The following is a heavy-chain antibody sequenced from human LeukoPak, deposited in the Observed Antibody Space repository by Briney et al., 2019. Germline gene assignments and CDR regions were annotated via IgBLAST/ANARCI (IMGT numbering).Heavy chain of an antibody. CDR2: ISYDGSNK. V-gene: IGHV3-30*18. Sequence: SFISYDGSNKYYADSVKGRFTISRDNSKNTLSLQMNSLRVEDTAVYYCAKDRWVAANFFDYWGQGTLVTVSS. J-gene: IGHJ4*02. CDR3: AKDRWVAANFFDY. D-gene: IGHD6-19*01.